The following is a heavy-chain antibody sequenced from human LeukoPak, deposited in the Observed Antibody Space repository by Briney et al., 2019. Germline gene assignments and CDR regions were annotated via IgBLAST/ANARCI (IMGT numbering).Heavy chain of an antibody. Sequence: PSETLSLTCIVSGGSISSYYWSWIRQPAGKGLEWIGRIYTSGSTNYNPSLKSRVTMSVDTSKNQFSLKLSSVTAADTAVYYCARGSDKWELRSGFDYWGQGTLVTVSS. CDR1: GGSISSYY. J-gene: IGHJ4*02. D-gene: IGHD1-26*01. V-gene: IGHV4-4*07. CDR3: ARGSDKWELRSGFDY. CDR2: IYTSGST.